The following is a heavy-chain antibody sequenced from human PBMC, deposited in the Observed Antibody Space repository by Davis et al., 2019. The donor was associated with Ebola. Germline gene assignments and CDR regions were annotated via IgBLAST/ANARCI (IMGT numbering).Heavy chain of an antibody. Sequence: PSETLSLTCTVSGGSINNYYWSWIRQAPGRSLEWIGYIHYSGTTDYNPSLKSRLTMSVDTSRTQFSLRLPSVTAADTAVYYCARLALTGNSFDSGWFDPWGQGTLVTVSS. V-gene: IGHV4-59*08. J-gene: IGHJ5*02. CDR1: GGSINNYY. D-gene: IGHD2/OR15-2a*01. CDR3: ARLALTGNSFDSGWFDP. CDR2: IHYSGTT.